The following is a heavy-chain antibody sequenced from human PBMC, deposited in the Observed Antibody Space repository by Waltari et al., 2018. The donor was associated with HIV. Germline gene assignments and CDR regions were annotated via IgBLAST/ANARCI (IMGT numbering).Heavy chain of an antibody. D-gene: IGHD3-22*01. V-gene: IGHV1-24*01. CDR1: GYTLTELS. CDR2: FDPEDGET. CDR3: ATSSSGYYLYYFDY. Sequence: QVPLVQSGAEVKKPGASVQVSCKVSGYTLTELSTHWVRQAPGKGLEWMGGFDPEDGETIYAQKFQARVTMTEDTSTDTAYMELSSLRSEDTAVYYCATSSSGYYLYYFDYWGQGTLVTVSS. J-gene: IGHJ4*02.